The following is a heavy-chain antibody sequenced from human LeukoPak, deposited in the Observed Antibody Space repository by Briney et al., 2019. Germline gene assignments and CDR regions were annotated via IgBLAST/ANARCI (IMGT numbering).Heavy chain of an antibody. CDR1: GFTFSSYE. J-gene: IGHJ4*02. CDR3: AGGPAYSGSYRGFDF. V-gene: IGHV3-48*03. D-gene: IGHD1-26*01. Sequence: GGSLRLSCAASGFTFSSYEMNWVRQAPGKGLEWASYISSSGSPIYYADSVKGRFTISRDNAKNSLYLQMSSLRAEDTAVYYCAGGPAYSGSYRGFDFWGQGTLVTVSS. CDR2: ISSSGSPI.